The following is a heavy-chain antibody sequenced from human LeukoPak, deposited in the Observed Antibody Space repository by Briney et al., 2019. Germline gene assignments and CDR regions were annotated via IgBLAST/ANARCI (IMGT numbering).Heavy chain of an antibody. CDR3: ARGRSTMVRGVRLPYGMDV. J-gene: IGHJ6*02. V-gene: IGHV1-69*04. D-gene: IGHD3-10*01. CDR2: IIPILGIA. CDR1: GGTFSSYA. Sequence: SVKVSCKASGGTFSSYAISWVRQAPGQGLEWMGRIIPILGIANYAQKFQGRVTITADKSTSTAYMELSSLRSEDTAVYYCARGRSTMVRGVRLPYGMDVWGQGTTVTVSS.